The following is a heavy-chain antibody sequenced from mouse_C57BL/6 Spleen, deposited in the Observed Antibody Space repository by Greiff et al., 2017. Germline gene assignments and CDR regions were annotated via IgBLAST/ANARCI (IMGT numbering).Heavy chain of an antibody. CDR1: GYTFTEYT. D-gene: IGHD1-1*01. J-gene: IGHJ4*01. V-gene: IGHV1-62-2*01. CDR2: FYPGSGSI. CDR3: ARHEERGKYYGSSPLAMDY. Sequence: QVQLQQSGAELVKPGASVKLSCKASGYTFTEYTIHWVKQRSGQGLEWIGWFYPGSGSIKYNEKFKDKATLTADKSSSTVYMQLSRLTSEDSAVYFCARHEERGKYYGSSPLAMDYWGQGTSVTVSS.